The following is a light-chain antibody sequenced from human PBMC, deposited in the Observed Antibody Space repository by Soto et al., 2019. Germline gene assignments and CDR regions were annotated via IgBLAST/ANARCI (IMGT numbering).Light chain of an antibody. V-gene: IGKV3-20*01. CDR2: DAS. Sequence: VLTQSPGTLSLSPGESATLSCRASQSVNSNYLAWYQQKLGRAPRLLIYDASSRAPGIPDRFSGSGSGTDFTLTISRLEPEDFAVYYCHQYGSSPQAFGQGTNLEIK. CDR3: HQYGSSPQA. CDR1: QSVNSNY. J-gene: IGKJ2*01.